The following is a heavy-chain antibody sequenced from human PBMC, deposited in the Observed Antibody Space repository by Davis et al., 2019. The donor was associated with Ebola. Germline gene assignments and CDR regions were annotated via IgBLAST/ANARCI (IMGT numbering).Heavy chain of an antibody. Sequence: AASVKVSCKASRGTFSSYAISCVRQAPGQGLEWMGGIIPIFGTANYAQKFQGRVTITADESTSTAYMELSSLRSEDTAVHYCARDKRYYYDDGGACDIWGQGTMVTVSS. CDR1: RGTFSSYA. D-gene: IGHD3-22*01. J-gene: IGHJ3*02. CDR2: IIPIFGTA. CDR3: ARDKRYYYDDGGACDI. V-gene: IGHV1-69*13.